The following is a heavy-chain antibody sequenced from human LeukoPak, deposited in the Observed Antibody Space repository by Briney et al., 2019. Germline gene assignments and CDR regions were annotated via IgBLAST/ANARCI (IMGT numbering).Heavy chain of an antibody. D-gene: IGHD2-2*02. CDR2: INPSGGST. CDR3: ANEVFLPEGWVVPAAIPGGY. V-gene: IGHV1-46*01. Sequence: ASVKVSCKASGYTFTSYYMHWVRQAPGQGLEWMGIINPSGGSTSYAQKFQGRVTMTRDTSTSTVYMELSSLRSEDTAVYYCANEVFLPEGWVVPAAIPGGYWGQGTLVTVSS. J-gene: IGHJ4*02. CDR1: GYTFTSYY.